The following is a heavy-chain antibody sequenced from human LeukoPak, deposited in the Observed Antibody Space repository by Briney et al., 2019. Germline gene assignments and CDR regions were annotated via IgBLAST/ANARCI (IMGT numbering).Heavy chain of an antibody. CDR1: GYSFSNYW. V-gene: IGHV5-51*01. Sequence: GESLKISCEGSGYSFSNYWIGWVRQMPGKGLELIGIIYPGDYETRYSPSFQGLVTISVDKSISTAYLQWSSLKASDTAMYYCAIPPGYCGNDCSFDHWGQGALVTVSS. CDR3: AIPPGYCGNDCSFDH. CDR2: IYPGDYET. J-gene: IGHJ4*02. D-gene: IGHD2-21*02.